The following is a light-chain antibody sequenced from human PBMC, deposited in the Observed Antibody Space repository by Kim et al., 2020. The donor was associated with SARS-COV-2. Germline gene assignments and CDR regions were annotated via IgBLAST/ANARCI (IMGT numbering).Light chain of an antibody. Sequence: VIIICSGGSSNVGGCNYYACYQQHPGKAPNIMIYYDGNRPSGGASRCSGSKSGGTASLTISGGQAEDEADYYCCSYDGSYSPEVFGAGTQVTVL. CDR1: SSNVGGCNY. CDR2: YDG. J-gene: IGLJ1*01. CDR3: CSYDGSYSPEV. V-gene: IGLV2-11*01.